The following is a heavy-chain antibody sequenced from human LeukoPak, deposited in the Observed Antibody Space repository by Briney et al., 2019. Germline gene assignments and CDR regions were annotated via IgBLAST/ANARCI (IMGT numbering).Heavy chain of an antibody. CDR3: ARGIAVAGTSVYFDY. CDR1: GGSISSYY. J-gene: IGHJ4*02. Sequence: PSETLSLTCTVSGGSISSYYWSWIRQPPGKGLEWIGYIYYSGSTNYNPSLKSRVTISVDTSKNQFSLKLSSVTAADTAVYYCARGIAVAGTSVYFDYWGQGTLVTVSS. D-gene: IGHD6-19*01. CDR2: IYYSGST. V-gene: IGHV4-59*08.